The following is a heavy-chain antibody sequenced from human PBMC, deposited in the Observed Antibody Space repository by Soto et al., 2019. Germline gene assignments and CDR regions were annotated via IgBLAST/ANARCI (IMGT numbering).Heavy chain of an antibody. CDR3: AHRWLVFDD. J-gene: IGHJ4*02. CDR1: GFSLSTSGVG. V-gene: IGHV2-5*02. D-gene: IGHD2-15*01. Sequence: QITLKESGPTLVKPTQTLTLTCTFSGFSLSTSGVGVGWIRQPPGKALEWLALIYWDDDKRYSPSLKSRLTXTKATSTHQVLLTMTNMEPVDTATYYCAHRWLVFDDWGQGTLVTVSS. CDR2: IYWDDDK.